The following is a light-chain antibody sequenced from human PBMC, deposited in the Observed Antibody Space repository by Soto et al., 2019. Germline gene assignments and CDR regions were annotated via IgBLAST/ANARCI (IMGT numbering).Light chain of an antibody. CDR2: VVS. CDR3: SSYTSSDTPYV. CDR1: SSDVGGYNY. J-gene: IGLJ1*01. V-gene: IGLV2-14*01. Sequence: QSVLTQPASVSGSPGQSITISCTGTSSDVGGYNYVSWYQQHPDKAPKLMIYVVSNRPSGGSNRFSGSKSGNTASLTISGLQAEDDADYYCSSYTSSDTPYVFGTGTKVTVL.